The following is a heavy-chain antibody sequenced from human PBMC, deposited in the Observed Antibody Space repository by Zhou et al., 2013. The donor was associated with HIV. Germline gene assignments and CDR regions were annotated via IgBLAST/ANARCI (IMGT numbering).Heavy chain of an antibody. CDR3: AREGYDDRSHQFLVVLFLLSMDV. J-gene: IGHJ6*02. CDR2: IIPLLGTT. D-gene: IGHD3-22*01. Sequence: QVRLLQSGAEVKSPGSSVKVPCLTSGYTFNRFPINWLRQVPGQGLEWMGVIIPLLGTTDYAQKFQGRVTISTGASATTAYMELRNLTSDDTALYFCAREGYDDRSHQFLVVLFLLSMDVWGRG. V-gene: IGHV1-69*16. CDR1: GYTFNRFP.